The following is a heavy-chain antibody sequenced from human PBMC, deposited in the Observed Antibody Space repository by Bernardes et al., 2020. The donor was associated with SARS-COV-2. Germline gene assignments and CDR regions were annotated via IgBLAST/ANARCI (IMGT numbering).Heavy chain of an antibody. V-gene: IGHV5-51*01. J-gene: IGHJ4*02. CDR1: GYSFTSYW. CDR3: ARDLTGPLGYFDY. CDR2: IYPGDSDT. Sequence: GESLTISCKGSGYSFTSYWIGWVRQMPGKGLEWMGNIYPGDSDTRYSPSFQGQVTISVDKSISTAYLQWSSLKASDTAMYYCARDLTGPLGYFDYWGQGTLVTVSS. D-gene: IGHD3-9*01.